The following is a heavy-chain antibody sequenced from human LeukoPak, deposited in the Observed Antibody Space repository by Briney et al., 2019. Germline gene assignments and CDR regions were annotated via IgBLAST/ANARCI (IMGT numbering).Heavy chain of an antibody. CDR1: GGSISSYY. CDR2: IYYSGST. CDR3: ARIPAGWNYVGWFDP. Sequence: PSETLSLTCTVSGGSISSYYWSWIRQPPGKGLEWSGNIYYSGSTNYNPSLKSRVTISVDTSKNQFSLKLSSVTAADTAIYYCARIPAGWNYVGWFDPWGQGTLVTVSS. V-gene: IGHV4-59*12. D-gene: IGHD1-7*01. J-gene: IGHJ5*02.